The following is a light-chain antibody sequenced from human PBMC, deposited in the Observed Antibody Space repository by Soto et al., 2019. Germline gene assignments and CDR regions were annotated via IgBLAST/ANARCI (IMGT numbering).Light chain of an antibody. CDR2: RAS. CDR1: QSISTW. V-gene: IGKV1-5*03. Sequence: DVQMTQSPSTLSASVGDRVTITCRASQSISTWLAWYQQKPGEAPKHLIYRASSLESGVPSRFSGSGSGTEFTLTISSLQPDDFATYYCQQYNSYSYTFGQGTKLEIK. J-gene: IGKJ2*01. CDR3: QQYNSYSYT.